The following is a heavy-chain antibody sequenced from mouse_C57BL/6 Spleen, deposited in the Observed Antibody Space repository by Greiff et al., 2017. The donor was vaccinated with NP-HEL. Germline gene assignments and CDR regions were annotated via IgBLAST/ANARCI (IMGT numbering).Heavy chain of an antibody. CDR3: ARPGYGSSHYFDY. J-gene: IGHJ2*01. CDR2: ISSGSSTI. Sequence: EVQLVESGGGLVKPGGSLKLSCAASGFTFSDYGMHWVRQAPEKGLEWVAYISSGSSTIYYADTVKGRFTISRDNAKDTLFLQMTSLRSEDTAMYYCARPGYGSSHYFDYWGQGTTLTVSS. D-gene: IGHD1-1*01. CDR1: GFTFSDYG. V-gene: IGHV5-17*01.